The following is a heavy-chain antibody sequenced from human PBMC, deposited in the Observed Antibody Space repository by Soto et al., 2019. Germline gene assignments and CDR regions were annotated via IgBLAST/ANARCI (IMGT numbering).Heavy chain of an antibody. CDR3: ARDWWSYYDSSGYDY. V-gene: IGHV3-21*01. Sequence: PGGSLRLSCAASGFTFSSYSMNWVRQAPGKGLEWVSSISSSSSYIYYADSVKGRFTISRDNAKNSLYLQMNSLRAEDTAVYYCARDWWSYYDSSGYDYWGQGTLVTVSS. CDR1: GFTFSSYS. CDR2: ISSSSSYI. D-gene: IGHD3-22*01. J-gene: IGHJ4*02.